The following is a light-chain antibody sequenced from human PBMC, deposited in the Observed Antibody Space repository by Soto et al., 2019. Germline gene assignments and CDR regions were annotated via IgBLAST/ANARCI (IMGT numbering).Light chain of an antibody. J-gene: IGLJ2*01. V-gene: IGLV2-8*01. Sequence: QSALTQPPSASESPGQSVTISCTGTSSDIGAYNYVSWYQQYPGKAPRLIIYEVRHRPSGVPDRFSGSKSGNTASLTVSGLQAEDEADYYCSSYAGSNNLGLFGGGTKVTVL. CDR2: EVR. CDR3: SSYAGSNNLGL. CDR1: SSDIGAYNY.